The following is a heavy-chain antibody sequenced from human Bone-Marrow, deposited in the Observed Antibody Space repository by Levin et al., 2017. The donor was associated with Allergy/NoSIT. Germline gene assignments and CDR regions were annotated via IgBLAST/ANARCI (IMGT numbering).Heavy chain of an antibody. CDR3: ARDKSRARY. Sequence: LSLTCAASGFPFSSYWMSWVRQAPGKGLEWVANIKEDESEKYYVDSVKGRFTISRDNAKNSLYLQMNSLRAEDTAVYYCARDKSRARYWGQGTLVTVSS. V-gene: IGHV3-7*04. CDR1: GFPFSSYW. CDR2: IKEDESEK. J-gene: IGHJ4*02.